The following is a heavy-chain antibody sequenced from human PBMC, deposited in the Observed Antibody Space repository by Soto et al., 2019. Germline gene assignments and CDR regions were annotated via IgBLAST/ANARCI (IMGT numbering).Heavy chain of an antibody. CDR1: GGTFSSYA. V-gene: IGHV1-69*06. D-gene: IGHD2-2*01. CDR3: ARGGGGYCSSTSCYRSMDV. CDR2: IVPIFDTA. Sequence: QVQLVQSGAEVKKPGSSVKVSCKSSGGTFSSYAISWVRQAPGQGLEWMGGIVPIFDTADYAQRLQGRVTITADKSTRTAYMELSSLRSEDTAVYYCARGGGGYCSSTSCYRSMDVWGQGTTVTVSS. J-gene: IGHJ6*02.